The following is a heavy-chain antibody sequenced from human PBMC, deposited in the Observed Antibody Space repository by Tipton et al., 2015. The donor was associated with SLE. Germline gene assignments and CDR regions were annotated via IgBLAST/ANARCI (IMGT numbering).Heavy chain of an antibody. CDR2: IYNSGGT. CDR1: GGSISRGTYY. CDR3: ARAVAGNSEYFDY. J-gene: IGHJ4*01. Sequence: TLSLTCIVSGGSISRGTYYWSWIRLHPRRGPEWIGYIYNSGGTYYNPSLKSRVTISIDTSRNQFSLNLNSVTAADTALYYCARAVAGNSEYFDYWGHGTLVTVSS. D-gene: IGHD6-19*01. V-gene: IGHV4-31*03.